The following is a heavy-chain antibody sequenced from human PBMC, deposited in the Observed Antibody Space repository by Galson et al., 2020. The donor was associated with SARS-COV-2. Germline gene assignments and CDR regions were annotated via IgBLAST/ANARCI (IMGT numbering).Heavy chain of an antibody. J-gene: IGHJ4*02. Sequence: ASVKVSCKASGYTFTGYYLHWVRQAPGQGIEWVGWISPNSGGTDYAQKFQGRVTMTRDTSISTAYMELSRLRSDDTAVYYCARVPINQYEDNGYYYSLSYWGQGTLVTVSS. CDR2: ISPNSGGT. V-gene: IGHV1-2*02. D-gene: IGHD3-22*01. CDR3: ARVPINQYEDNGYYYSLSY. CDR1: GYTFTGYY.